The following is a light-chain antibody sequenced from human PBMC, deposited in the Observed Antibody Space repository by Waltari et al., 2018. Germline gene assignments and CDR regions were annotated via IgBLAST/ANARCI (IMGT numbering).Light chain of an antibody. CDR1: QSISPW. CDR2: KAS. J-gene: IGKJ1*01. CDR3: QHFITYPRT. Sequence: DIQMTQSPSTLSASVGDRVTITCRASQSISPWLAWYQQKPGKAPKLLISKASSLERGAPTRISGSGSGTLFTLTMSSLQSDDFATYYCQHFITYPRTFGQGTKVEIK. V-gene: IGKV1-5*03.